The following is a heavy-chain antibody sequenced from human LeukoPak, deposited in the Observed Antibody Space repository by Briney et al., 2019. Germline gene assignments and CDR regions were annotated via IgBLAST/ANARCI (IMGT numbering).Heavy chain of an antibody. CDR1: GGSLRGYY. J-gene: IGHJ4*02. CDR3: ASPTGEATR. D-gene: IGHD7-27*01. V-gene: IGHV4-34*01. Sequence: PSETLSLTCAVYGGSLRGYYWSWVRQPPGKGLEWIGEINHSGDTNYNPSLKSRVTMSVDTSKSQFSLKLTSVTAAGTAMYYCASPTGEATRWGQGTLVTVSS. CDR2: INHSGDT.